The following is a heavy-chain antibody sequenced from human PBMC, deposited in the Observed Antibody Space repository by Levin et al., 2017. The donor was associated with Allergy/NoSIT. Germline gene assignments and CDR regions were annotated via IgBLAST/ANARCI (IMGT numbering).Heavy chain of an antibody. Sequence: GGSLRLSCAASGFIFYNYAMSWVRQAPGKGLEWVSSSSGSGADTYYADSVKGRFTISKDGSTNTLYLQMNSLRTEDTATYYCAIIPIVVVAAAMQDMDVWGRGTTVIVSS. V-gene: IGHV3-23*01. CDR1: GFIFYNYA. J-gene: IGHJ6*02. CDR2: SSGSGADT. D-gene: IGHD2-2*01. CDR3: AIIPIVVVAAAMQDMDV.